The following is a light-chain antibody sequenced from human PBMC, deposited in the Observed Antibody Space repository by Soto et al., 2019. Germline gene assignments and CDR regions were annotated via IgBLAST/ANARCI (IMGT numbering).Light chain of an antibody. V-gene: IGLV2-14*01. CDR2: AVS. J-gene: IGLJ2*01. Sequence: QPASVSGSPGQSITISCTGTSSDVGGYNHVSWYQHSPGKAPKLILFAVSDRPSGVSHRFSGSKSGNTASLTISGLQADDEADYYCCSYTSLSTVVFGGGTKLTVL. CDR1: SSDVGGYNH. CDR3: CSYTSLSTVV.